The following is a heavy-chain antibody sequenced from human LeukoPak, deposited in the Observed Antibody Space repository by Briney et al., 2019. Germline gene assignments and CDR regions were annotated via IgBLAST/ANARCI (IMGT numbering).Heavy chain of an antibody. CDR1: GFTFSSYS. V-gene: IGHV3-21*01. D-gene: IGHD1-26*01. Sequence: PGGSLRLSCAASGFTFSSYSMNWVRQAPGKGLEWVSSISSSSSYIYYADSVKGRFTISRDNAKNSLYLQMNSLRAEDTAVYYCASLREPLLPLDYWGQGTLVTVSS. CDR2: ISSSSSYI. J-gene: IGHJ4*02. CDR3: ASLREPLLPLDY.